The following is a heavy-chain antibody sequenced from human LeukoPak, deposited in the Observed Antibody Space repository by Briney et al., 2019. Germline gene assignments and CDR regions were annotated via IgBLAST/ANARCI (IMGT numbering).Heavy chain of an antibody. D-gene: IGHD3-22*01. J-gene: IGHJ6*03. CDR1: GLNFSTYG. CDR2: TRYDGNYV. CDR3: AKEDYFDRRGYYPYYSYYMDV. V-gene: IGHV3-30*02. Sequence: GGSLRLSCEASGLNFSTYGMHWVRQAPGKGLEGVGFTRYDGNYVKYADSVKGRFTISRDNSKKTLYLQMNSLRPADTAVYFCAKEDYFDRRGYYPYYSYYMDVWGKGATVVVSS.